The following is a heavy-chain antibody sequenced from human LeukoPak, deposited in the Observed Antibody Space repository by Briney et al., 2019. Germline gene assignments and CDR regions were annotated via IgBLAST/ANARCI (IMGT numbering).Heavy chain of an antibody. CDR3: AKDRRSVAAASGNDY. Sequence: GGSLRLSCAASGFTFSSYGMHWVRQAPGKGLEWVAVISYDGSNKYYADSVKGRFTISRDNSKNTLYLQMNSLRAEDTAVYYCAKDRRSVAAASGNDYWGQGTLVTVSS. CDR2: ISYDGSNK. CDR1: GFTFSSYG. V-gene: IGHV3-30*18. J-gene: IGHJ4*02. D-gene: IGHD6-13*01.